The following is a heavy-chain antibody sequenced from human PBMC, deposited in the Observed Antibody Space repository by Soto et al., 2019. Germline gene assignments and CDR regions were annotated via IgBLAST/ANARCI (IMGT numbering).Heavy chain of an antibody. D-gene: IGHD6-6*01. Sequence: SETLSLTCTVSGGSISSSSYYWGWIRQPPGKGLEWIGSIYYSGSTYYNPSLKSRVTISVDTSKNKFSLKLSSVTAADTAVYYCARRVAAPTRPVDPWGQRTVVTV. CDR1: GGSISSSSYY. V-gene: IGHV4-39*01. CDR3: ARRVAAPTRPVDP. J-gene: IGHJ5*02. CDR2: IYYSGST.